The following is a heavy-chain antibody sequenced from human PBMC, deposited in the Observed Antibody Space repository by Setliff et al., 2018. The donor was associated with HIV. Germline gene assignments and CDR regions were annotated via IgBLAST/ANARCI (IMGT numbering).Heavy chain of an antibody. CDR2: IIPILCIA. Sequence: ASVKVSCKASGYTFSSYAISWVRQAPGQGLEWMGGIIPILCIANYAQKFQGRVTITADESTSTAYMELSSLRSEDTAVYYCASDSGSYYFILHYWDQGTLVTVSS. D-gene: IGHD1-26*01. V-gene: IGHV1-69*10. CDR1: GYTFSSYA. J-gene: IGHJ4*02. CDR3: ASDSGSYYFILHY.